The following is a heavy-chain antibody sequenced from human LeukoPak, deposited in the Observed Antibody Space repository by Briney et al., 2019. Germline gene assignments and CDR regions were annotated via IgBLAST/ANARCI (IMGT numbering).Heavy chain of an antibody. V-gene: IGHV4-34*01. CDR2: INHSGST. CDR3: ARGPYCSSTSCTETWFDP. J-gene: IGHJ5*02. Sequence: SETLSLTCAVYGGSFSGYYWSWIRQPPGKGLEWIGEINHSGSTNYNPSLKSRVTISVDTSKNQFSLKLSSVTAADTAVYYCARGPYCSSTSCTETWFDPWGQGTLVTASS. D-gene: IGHD2-2*01. CDR1: GGSFSGYY.